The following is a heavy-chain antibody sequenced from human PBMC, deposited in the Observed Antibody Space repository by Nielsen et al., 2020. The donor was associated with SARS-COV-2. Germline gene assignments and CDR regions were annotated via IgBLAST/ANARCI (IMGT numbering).Heavy chain of an antibody. Sequence: GGSLRLSCAASGFTFNIYAMVWVRRAPGRGLQWVTGVSASGGSTYYTDSVKERFSISRDNSKNTLFLQMHSLRVEDTALYYCAKDGVVRGDALDLWGQGTMVTVSS. CDR1: GFTFNIYA. V-gene: IGHV3-23*01. CDR3: AKDGVVRGDALDL. D-gene: IGHD3-10*01. J-gene: IGHJ3*01. CDR2: VSASGGST.